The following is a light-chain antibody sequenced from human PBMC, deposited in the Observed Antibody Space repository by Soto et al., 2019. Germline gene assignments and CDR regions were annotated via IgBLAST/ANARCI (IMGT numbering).Light chain of an antibody. CDR1: HSVSSS. CDR3: QQYSSSGT. J-gene: IGKJ1*01. V-gene: IGKV3-15*01. Sequence: EIVMTQSPATLTVSPGERATLFYRASHSVSSSLAWYQQKPGQAPRLLIHGASTRATGIPARFSGSGSGTEFTLTISSLQSEDFAVYYCQQYSSSGTFGQGTKVDI. CDR2: GAS.